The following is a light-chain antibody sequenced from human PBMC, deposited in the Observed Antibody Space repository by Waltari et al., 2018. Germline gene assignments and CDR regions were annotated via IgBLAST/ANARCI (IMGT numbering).Light chain of an antibody. Sequence: AIQLTQSPSSLSASVGAKVTITCRARQDISSALAWYQLRPGKAPKFLIYDASIMESGVPSRFRGSGSGTDFTLTISSLQPDDFGTYFCQQFNSFPLTFGGGTKVEMK. CDR3: QQFNSFPLT. V-gene: IGKV1-13*02. CDR1: QDISSA. CDR2: DAS. J-gene: IGKJ4*01.